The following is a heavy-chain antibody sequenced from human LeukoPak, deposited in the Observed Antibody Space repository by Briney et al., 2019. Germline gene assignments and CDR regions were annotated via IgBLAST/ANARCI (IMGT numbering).Heavy chain of an antibody. V-gene: IGHV3-7*03. D-gene: IGHD2-2*02. CDR2: IKQDGSEI. CDR1: GFTFSSYS. J-gene: IGHJ4*02. CDR3: AKVGCSSTSCYTASYFDY. Sequence: GGSLILSCAASGFTFSSYSMNWVRQAPGKGLEWVANIKQDGSEIYYVDSVEGRFTISRDSARNSLYLQMNSLRAEDTAVYYCAKVGCSSTSCYTASYFDYWGQGTLVTVSS.